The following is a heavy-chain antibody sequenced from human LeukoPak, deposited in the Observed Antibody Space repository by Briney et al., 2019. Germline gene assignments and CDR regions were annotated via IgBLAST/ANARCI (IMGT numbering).Heavy chain of an antibody. CDR2: IYHSGST. D-gene: IGHD6-13*01. CDR3: ARLPGIAAAGTVY. Sequence: PSETLSLTCTVSGYSISSGYYWGWIRQPPGKGLQWIGNIYHSGSTYYNPSLKSRVTISVDTSKNQFSLRLNSVTAADTALYYCARLPGIAAAGTVYWGQGTLVTVSS. CDR1: GYSISSGYY. J-gene: IGHJ4*02. V-gene: IGHV4-38-2*02.